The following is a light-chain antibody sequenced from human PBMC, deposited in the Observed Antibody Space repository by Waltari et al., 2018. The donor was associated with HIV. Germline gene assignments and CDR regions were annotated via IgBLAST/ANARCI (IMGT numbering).Light chain of an antibody. CDR1: SSNIGSNS. J-gene: IGLJ1*01. V-gene: IGLV1-47*01. CDR2: RNN. Sequence: QSVLPQPPSASGPPGQRVTMPCSGSSSNIGSNSVYWYQQLPGTAPKLLIYRNNQRPSGVPDRFSGSKSGTSASLAISGLRSEDEADYYCAAWDDSLSGYVFGTGTKVTVL. CDR3: AAWDDSLSGYV.